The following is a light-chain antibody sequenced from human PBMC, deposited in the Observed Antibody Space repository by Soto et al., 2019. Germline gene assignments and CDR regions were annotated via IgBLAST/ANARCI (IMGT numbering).Light chain of an antibody. V-gene: IGLV2-8*01. Sequence: QSALTQPPSASGSPGQSVTISCTGTSSDVVDYNYVSWYQQHPGQAPKLMMYEVYKRPSGVPDRFSGSKPGNTASLTVSGVQAEDEADYYCNAYAGSNIVFGTGTKLTVL. J-gene: IGLJ1*01. CDR2: EVY. CDR3: NAYAGSNIV. CDR1: SSDVVDYNY.